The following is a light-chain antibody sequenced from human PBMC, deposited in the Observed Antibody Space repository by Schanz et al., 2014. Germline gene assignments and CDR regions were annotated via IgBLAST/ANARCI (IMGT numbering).Light chain of an antibody. V-gene: IGLV2-14*01. CDR1: SSDVGGHKY. J-gene: IGLJ2*01. CDR3: SSYTSSSTPRVV. CDR2: DVS. Sequence: QSALTQPASVSGSPGQSITISCTGTSSDVGGHKYVSWYQQHPGKAPKLMIYDVSNRPSGVSNRFSGSKSGNTASLTISGLQAEDEADYYCSSYTSSSTPRVVFGGGTKVTVL.